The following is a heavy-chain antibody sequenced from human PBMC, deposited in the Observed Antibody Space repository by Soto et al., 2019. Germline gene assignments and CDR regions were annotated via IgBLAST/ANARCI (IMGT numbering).Heavy chain of an antibody. CDR3: AKDSYYYDSSGYFDQLTGIEYFQH. V-gene: IGHV3-23*01. D-gene: IGHD3-22*01. Sequence: HGGSLRLSCAASGFTFSSYAMSWVRQAPGKGLEWVSAISGSGGSTYYADSVKGRFTISRDNSKNTLYLQMNSLRAEDTAVYYCAKDSYYYDSSGYFDQLTGIEYFQHWGQGTLVTVSS. CDR2: ISGSGGST. J-gene: IGHJ1*01. CDR1: GFTFSSYA.